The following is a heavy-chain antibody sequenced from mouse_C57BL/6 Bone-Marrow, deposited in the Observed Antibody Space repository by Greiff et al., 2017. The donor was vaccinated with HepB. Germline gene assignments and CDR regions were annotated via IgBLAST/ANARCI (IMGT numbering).Heavy chain of an antibody. V-gene: IGHV1-62-2*01. D-gene: IGHD1-1*01. J-gene: IGHJ3*01. CDR3: ARHEEPSYYYGSSLFAY. CDR1: GYTFTEYT. Sequence: VKLVESGAELVKPGASVKLSCKASGYTFTEYTIHWVKQRSGQGLEWIGWFYPGSGSIKYNEKFKDKATLTADKSSSTVYMELSRLTSEDSAVYFCARHEEPSYYYGSSLFAYWGQGTLVTVSA. CDR2: FYPGSGSI.